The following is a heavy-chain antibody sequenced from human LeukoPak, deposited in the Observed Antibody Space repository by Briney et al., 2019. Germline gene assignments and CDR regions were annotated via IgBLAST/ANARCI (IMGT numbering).Heavy chain of an antibody. V-gene: IGHV4-59*01. Sequence: PSETLSLTCTVSGGSISSYYWSWIRQPPGKGLEWIGYIYYSGSTNYNPSLKSRVTISVDTSKNQFSLKLSSVTAADTAVYYCARTSSYYDSSGYNAFDIWGQGTMVTVSS. CDR3: ARTSSYYDSSGYNAFDI. D-gene: IGHD3-22*01. CDR1: GGSISSYY. J-gene: IGHJ3*02. CDR2: IYYSGST.